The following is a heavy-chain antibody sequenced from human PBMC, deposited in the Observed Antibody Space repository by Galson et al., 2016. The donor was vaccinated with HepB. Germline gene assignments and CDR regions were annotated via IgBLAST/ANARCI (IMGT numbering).Heavy chain of an antibody. CDR2: VYYDGSS. CDR3: ATGRYYYGSEF. V-gene: IGHV4-59*01. J-gene: IGHJ4*02. Sequence: SETLSLTCTVSGGSINSYYWSWVRQPPGRGLEWIGYVYYDGSSNYNPSLKSRVTISLDTSKSQFSLKLTSLTAADTAVLYCATGRYYYGSEFWGQGTLVTVSS. CDR1: GGSINSYY. D-gene: IGHD3-10*01.